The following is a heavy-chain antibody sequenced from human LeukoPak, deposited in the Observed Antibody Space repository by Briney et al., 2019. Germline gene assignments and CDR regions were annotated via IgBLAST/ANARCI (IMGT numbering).Heavy chain of an antibody. CDR3: TTLVWVYSSSTSWYPPDY. V-gene: IGHV1-58*02. J-gene: IGHJ4*02. Sequence: ASVKVSCKASGFTFTSSAMQWVRQARGQRLEWIGWIVVGSGNTNYAQKFQERVTITRDMSTSTAYMELSSLRSEDTAVYYCTTLVWVYSSSTSWYPPDYWGQGTLVTVSS. CDR2: IVVGSGNT. D-gene: IGHD2-2*01. CDR1: GFTFTSSA.